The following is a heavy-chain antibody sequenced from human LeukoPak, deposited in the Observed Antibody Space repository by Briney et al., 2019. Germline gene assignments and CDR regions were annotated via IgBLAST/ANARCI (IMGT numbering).Heavy chain of an antibody. CDR1: GGSISSYH. CDR2: LYSSGSA. Sequence: SETLSLTCTVSGGSISSYHWTWIRQPAGKGLEWIGRLYSSGSANYNPSLKSRVTMSVDTSKNRFSLKLNSVTAADTAVYFCARKDGDLWGQGTLVTVSS. J-gene: IGHJ4*02. V-gene: IGHV4-4*07. CDR3: ARKDGDL.